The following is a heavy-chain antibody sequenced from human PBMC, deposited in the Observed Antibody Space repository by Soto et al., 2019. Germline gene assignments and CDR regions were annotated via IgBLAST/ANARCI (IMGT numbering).Heavy chain of an antibody. J-gene: IGHJ3*02. CDR2: INSDGSVT. CDR3: VRQYSAYDI. D-gene: IGHD4-4*01. CDR1: GFTFSDHW. V-gene: IGHV3-74*03. Sequence: EAQLVESGGGLVQPGGSLRLSCVASGFTFSDHWMQWVRQVPGERPAWVSRINSDGSVTADADSVRGRVTISRDNAKNTLYLQMNSLRVDDTAMYYCVRQYSAYDILGQGTMVTVSS.